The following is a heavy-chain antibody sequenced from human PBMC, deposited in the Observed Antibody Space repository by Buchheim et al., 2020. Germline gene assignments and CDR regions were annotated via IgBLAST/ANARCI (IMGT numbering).Heavy chain of an antibody. CDR3: AKGVDYFDSSGYYVV. CDR2: ISYDGSNK. Sequence: QVQLVESGGGVVQPGRSLRLSCAASGFTFSSYGMHWVRQAPGKGLEWVAVISYDGSNKYYVDSVKGRFTISRDNSKNTLYLQMNSLRAEDTAVYYCAKGVDYFDSSGYYVVWGQGTL. D-gene: IGHD3-22*01. CDR1: GFTFSSYG. J-gene: IGHJ4*02. V-gene: IGHV3-30*18.